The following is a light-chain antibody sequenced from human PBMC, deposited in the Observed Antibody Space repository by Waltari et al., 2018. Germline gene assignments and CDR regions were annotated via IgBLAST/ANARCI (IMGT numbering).Light chain of an antibody. Sequence: DIVMTQSPLFLLVTPGEPASISCRSSPSLLHSSGHTYLDWYLPKPGQSPQLLIYMITNRASGVPDRFSGSGSGTDFTLKISRVEAEDVGIYYCMQARQTPWTFGQGTRVEIK. CDR1: PSLLHSSGHTY. CDR3: MQARQTPWT. V-gene: IGKV2-28*01. J-gene: IGKJ1*01. CDR2: MIT.